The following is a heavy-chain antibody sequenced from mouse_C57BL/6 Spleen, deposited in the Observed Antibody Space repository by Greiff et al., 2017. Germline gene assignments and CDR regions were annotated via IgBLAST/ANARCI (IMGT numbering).Heavy chain of an antibody. CDR3: ARRGNYVDAMDY. D-gene: IGHD2-1*01. Sequence: QVQLKQPGAELVKPGASVKLSCKASGYTFTSYWMHWVKQRPGQGLEWIGMIHPNSGSTNYNEKFKSKATLTVDKSSSTAYMQLSSLTSEDSAVYYCARRGNYVDAMDYWGQGTSVTVSS. J-gene: IGHJ4*01. V-gene: IGHV1-64*01. CDR2: IHPNSGST. CDR1: GYTFTSYW.